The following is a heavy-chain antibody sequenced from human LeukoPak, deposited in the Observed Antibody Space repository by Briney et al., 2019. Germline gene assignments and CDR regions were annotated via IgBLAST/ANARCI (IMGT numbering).Heavy chain of an antibody. Sequence: GGSLRLSCAASGFTFSSYAMSWVRQAPGKGLEWVSAISGSGGSTYYADSVKGRFTISRDNSKNTLYLQMNSLRAEDTAVYYCAKSNPTYYDILTGLFDYWSQGTLVTVSS. J-gene: IGHJ4*02. CDR3: AKSNPTYYDILTGLFDY. CDR1: GFTFSSYA. V-gene: IGHV3-23*01. D-gene: IGHD3-9*01. CDR2: ISGSGGST.